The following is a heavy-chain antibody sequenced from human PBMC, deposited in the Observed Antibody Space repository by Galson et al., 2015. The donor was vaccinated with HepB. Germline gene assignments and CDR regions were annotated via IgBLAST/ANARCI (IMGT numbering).Heavy chain of an antibody. J-gene: IGHJ4*02. D-gene: IGHD4-23*01. V-gene: IGHV1-69*13. CDR1: GYTFTSYD. CDR2: IIPIFGTA. CDR3: ARLDDYGGKLGGDY. Sequence: SVKVSCKASGYTFTSYDINWVRQATGQGLEWMGGIIPIFGTANYAQKFQGRVTITADESTSTAYMELSSLRSEDTAVYYCARLDDYGGKLGGDYWGQGTLVTVSS.